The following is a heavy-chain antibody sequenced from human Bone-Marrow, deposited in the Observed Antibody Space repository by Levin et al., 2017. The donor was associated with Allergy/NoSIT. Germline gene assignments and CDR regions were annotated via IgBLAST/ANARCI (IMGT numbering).Heavy chain of an antibody. D-gene: IGHD1-7*01. V-gene: IGHV4-39*01. J-gene: IGHJ4*02. CDR2: IFYRGTT. CDR1: GGSIAGSTHY. Sequence: PGGSLRLSCNVSGGSIAGSTHYWAWIRRPPGKGLEWIGNIFYRGTTYYNLSLKSRVTISVDTSKNHFSLLLRSVTAADTALYFCARQIPTVNFRWGQGIQVTVSS. CDR3: ARQIPTVNFR.